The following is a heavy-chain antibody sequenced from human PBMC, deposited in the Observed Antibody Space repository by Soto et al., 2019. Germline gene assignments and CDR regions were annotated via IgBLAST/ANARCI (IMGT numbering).Heavy chain of an antibody. J-gene: IGHJ4*02. V-gene: IGHV4-4*02. D-gene: IGHD3-10*01. CDR2: IYHSGST. Sequence: SSETLSLTCAVSGGSISSSNWWSWVRQPPGKGLEWIGEIYHSGSTNYNPSLKSRVTISVDKSKNQFSLKLSSVTAADTAVYYCARDNYYGSGSYYDYWGQGTLVTVSS. CDR3: ARDNYYGSGSYYDY. CDR1: GGSISSSNW.